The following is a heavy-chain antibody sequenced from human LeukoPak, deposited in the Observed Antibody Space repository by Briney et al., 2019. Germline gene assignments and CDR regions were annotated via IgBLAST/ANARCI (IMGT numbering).Heavy chain of an antibody. V-gene: IGHV1-69*10. CDR3: ARDLLDILTGLPAWP. D-gene: IGHD3-9*01. CDR1: GGTFSSYA. J-gene: IGHJ5*02. CDR2: IIPIFGIA. Sequence: ASVKVSCKASGGTFSSYAISWVRQAPGQGLEWMGQIIPIFGIANYAQKFQGRVTITADKSTSTAYMELSSLRSEDTAVYYCARDLLDILTGLPAWPWGQGTLVTVSS.